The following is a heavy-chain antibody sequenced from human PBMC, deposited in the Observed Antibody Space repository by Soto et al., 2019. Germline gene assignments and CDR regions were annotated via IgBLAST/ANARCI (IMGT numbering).Heavy chain of an antibody. J-gene: IGHJ4*02. D-gene: IGHD4-17*01. CDR1: GGSISSGDYY. CDR2: IYYSGST. V-gene: IGHV4-30-4*01. CDR3: ARGESDGDYYYFDY. Sequence: SETLSLTCTVSGGSISSGDYYWSWIRQPPGKGLEWIGYIYYSGSTYYNPSLKSRVTISVDTSKNQFSLKLSSVTAADTAVYYCARGESDGDYYYFDYWGQGTLVTVSS.